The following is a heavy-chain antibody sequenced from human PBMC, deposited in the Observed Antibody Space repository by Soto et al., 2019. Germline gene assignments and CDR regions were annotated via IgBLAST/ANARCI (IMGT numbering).Heavy chain of an antibody. J-gene: IGHJ6*02. Sequence: EVQLLESGGGLVQPGGSLRLSCAASGFTFSSYAMSWVRQAPWKGLEWVSAISGSGGSTYYADSVKGRFTISRDNSKNTLYLQMTSLRAEDTAVYYCAKGQLGQRDYYSYGMDVWGQGTTVTVSS. D-gene: IGHD6-6*01. V-gene: IGHV3-23*01. CDR2: ISGSGGST. CDR1: GFTFSSYA. CDR3: AKGQLGQRDYYSYGMDV.